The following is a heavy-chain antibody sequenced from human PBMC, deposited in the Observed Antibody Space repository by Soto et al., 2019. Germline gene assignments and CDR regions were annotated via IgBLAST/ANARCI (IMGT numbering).Heavy chain of an antibody. CDR3: ARHRFNYYDDTVYYYFDY. CDR2: ISGHNGNT. Sequence: QVQLVQSAAEVKKPGASVKVSCKASGYSFTSYGISWVRQAPGQGPEWMGWISGHNGNTNHPQSLQGRGTMPTDTSRITAYMELRSLRSDDTAVYYCARHRFNYYDDTVYYYFDYWGQGTLVTVSS. V-gene: IGHV1-18*04. CDR1: GYSFTSYG. J-gene: IGHJ4*02. D-gene: IGHD3-22*01.